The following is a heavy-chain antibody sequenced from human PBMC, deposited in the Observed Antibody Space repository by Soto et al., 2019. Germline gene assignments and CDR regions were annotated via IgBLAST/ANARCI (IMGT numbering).Heavy chain of an antibody. Sequence: ASVKVSCKASGYTFTGYYMHWVRQAPGQGLEWMGWISPNSGGTNYAQRFQGWVTMTRDTSISTAYMELKRLRSDDTAVYYCARGLPAGYSSSWFEYWGQGTLVTVSS. CDR1: GYTFTGYY. CDR2: ISPNSGGT. J-gene: IGHJ4*02. V-gene: IGHV1-2*04. D-gene: IGHD6-13*01. CDR3: ARGLPAGYSSSWFEY.